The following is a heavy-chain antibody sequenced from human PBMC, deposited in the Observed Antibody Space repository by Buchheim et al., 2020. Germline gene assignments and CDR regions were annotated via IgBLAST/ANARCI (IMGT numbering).Heavy chain of an antibody. CDR2: IDSSGSTI. D-gene: IGHD5-18*01. Sequence: EVQLVESGGGLVRPGGSLRLSCESSGFTFSIYEMNWVRQAPGKGLEWLSYIDSSGSTIYYAGPVKGRFTISRDNVKNSLFLQMNSLRAEDTAVYYCAREGYSYVYGMDVWGQGTT. V-gene: IGHV3-48*03. CDR3: AREGYSYVYGMDV. J-gene: IGHJ6*02. CDR1: GFTFSIYE.